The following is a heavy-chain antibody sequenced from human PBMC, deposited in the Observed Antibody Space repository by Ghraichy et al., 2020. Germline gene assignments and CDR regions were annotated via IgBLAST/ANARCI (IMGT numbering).Heavy chain of an antibody. CDR1: GFTVSSNY. J-gene: IGHJ4*02. CDR3: ARVRSIAARPAYYFDY. V-gene: IGHV3-53*01. CDR2: IYSGGST. Sequence: GSLRLSCAASGFTVSSNYMSWVRQAPGKGLEWVSVIYSGGSTYYADSVKGRFTISRDNSKNTLYLQMNSLRAEDTAVYYCARVRSIAARPAYYFDYWGQGTLVTVSS. D-gene: IGHD6-6*01.